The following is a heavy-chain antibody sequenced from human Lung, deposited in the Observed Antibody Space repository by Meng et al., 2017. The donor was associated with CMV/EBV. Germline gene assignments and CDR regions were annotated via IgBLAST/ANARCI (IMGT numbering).Heavy chain of an antibody. Sequence: QVQLQESGPGLVKSSGTLSLTCAVSGGSLSSRNWWSWVRQPPGKGLEWIGEIYHSGSTNYNPSLKSRVTISVDESKNQFSPRLSSVTAADTAVYYCARVGAYCGGDCYHPRWGQGTLVTVSS. CDR1: GGSLSSRNW. D-gene: IGHD2-21*02. V-gene: IGHV4-4*02. CDR2: IYHSGST. CDR3: ARVGAYCGGDCYHPR. J-gene: IGHJ4*02.